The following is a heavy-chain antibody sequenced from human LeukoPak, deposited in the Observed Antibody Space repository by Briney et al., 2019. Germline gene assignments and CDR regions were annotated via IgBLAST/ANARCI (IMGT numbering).Heavy chain of an antibody. CDR1: RFTSTSYV. CDR3: AKDPRNTGNQLLWKWWFDP. CDR2: SGGSSGNT. V-gene: IGHV3-23*01. Sequence: GGSLRLSRAPSRFTSTSYVMTWGGQAPGQRLEWVTGSGGSSGNTYYADSVKGRFTISRDNSKNTLYLQMNSLRAEDTAIYYCAKDPRNTGNQLLWKWWFDPWGQGTLVTVSS. J-gene: IGHJ5*02. D-gene: IGHD2-2*01.